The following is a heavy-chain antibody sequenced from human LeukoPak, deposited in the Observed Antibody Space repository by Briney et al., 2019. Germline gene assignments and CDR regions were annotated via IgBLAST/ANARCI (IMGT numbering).Heavy chain of an antibody. CDR1: GGSISSGSYY. CDR3: ARLSFLDSGYADY. V-gene: IGHV4-61*02. Sequence: PSQTLSLTCTVSGGSISSGSYYWSWIRQPAGKGLEWIGRIYTSGSTNYNPSLKSRVTISVDTSKNQFSLKLSSVTAADTAVYYCARLSFLDSGYADYWGQGTLVTVSS. J-gene: IGHJ4*02. D-gene: IGHD3-22*01. CDR2: IYTSGST.